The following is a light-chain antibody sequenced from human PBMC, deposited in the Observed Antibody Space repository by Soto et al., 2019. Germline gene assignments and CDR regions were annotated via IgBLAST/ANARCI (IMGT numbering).Light chain of an antibody. V-gene: IGLV2-14*01. CDR3: SSFTISSTLPSV. CDR2: EVT. Sequence: QSALTQPASVSGSPGQSITISCAGTSSDVGGYNYVSWYQHHPGEAPKLIIYEVTNRPSGVSARFSGSKSGNTASLTISGLQPEDEADYYCSSFTISSTLPSVFGTGTKVTVL. CDR1: SSDVGGYNY. J-gene: IGLJ1*01.